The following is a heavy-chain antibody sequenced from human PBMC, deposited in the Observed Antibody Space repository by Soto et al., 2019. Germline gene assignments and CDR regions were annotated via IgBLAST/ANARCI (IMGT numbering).Heavy chain of an antibody. D-gene: IGHD4-17*01. CDR3: ARDSGDYGDYAAFDI. Sequence: QVQLQESGPGLVKPSQTLPLTCTVSGGSISSGGYYWSWIRQHPGKGLEWIGYIYYSGSTYYNPSLKSRVTISVDTSKNQFSLKLSSVTAADTAVYYCARDSGDYGDYAAFDIWGQGTMVTVSS. CDR2: IYYSGST. CDR1: GGSISSGGYY. V-gene: IGHV4-31*03. J-gene: IGHJ3*02.